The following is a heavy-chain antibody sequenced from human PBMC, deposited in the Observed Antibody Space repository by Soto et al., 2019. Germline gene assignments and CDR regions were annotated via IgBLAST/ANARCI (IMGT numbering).Heavy chain of an antibody. D-gene: IGHD3-16*01. CDR3: ARAPSLGDGMDV. Sequence: QVQLVQSGAEVKKPGSSVKVSCKASGGTFSSYTISWVRQAPGQGLEWMGRIIPILGIANYAQKFQGRVTITADKSTSTAYMELSSLRSEDTAVYYCARAPSLGDGMDVWGQGTTVTVSS. V-gene: IGHV1-69*02. CDR2: IIPILGIA. CDR1: GGTFSSYT. J-gene: IGHJ6*02.